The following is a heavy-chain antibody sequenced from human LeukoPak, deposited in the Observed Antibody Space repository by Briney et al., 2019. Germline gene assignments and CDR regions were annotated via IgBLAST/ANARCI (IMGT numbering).Heavy chain of an antibody. CDR2: IYYNGSS. D-gene: IGHD4-17*01. J-gene: IGHJ3*02. V-gene: IGHV4-39*01. CDR3: ARRRVDYGDYDAFDI. CDR1: GGSISSSSYY. Sequence: SETLSLTCTVSGGSISSSSYYWGWIRPPPGKGREWFGSIYYNGSSSNNQSLKSPVTISVDTSKNQFSLKLSSVTAADTAVYYCARRRVDYGDYDAFDIWGQGTMVTVSS.